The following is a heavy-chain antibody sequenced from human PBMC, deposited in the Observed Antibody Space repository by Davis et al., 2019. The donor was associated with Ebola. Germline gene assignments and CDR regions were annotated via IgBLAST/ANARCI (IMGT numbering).Heavy chain of an antibody. CDR3: ARVVANYYGNRGYFDY. D-gene: IGHD3-10*01. V-gene: IGHV1-69*13. CDR1: GGTFSSYA. Sequence: SVKVSCKASGGTFSSYAISWVRQAPGQGLEWMGGIIPIFGTANYAQKFQGRVTITADESTSKAYMELSSLRSEDTAVYYCARVVANYYGNRGYFDYWGQGTLVTVSS. J-gene: IGHJ4*02. CDR2: IIPIFGTA.